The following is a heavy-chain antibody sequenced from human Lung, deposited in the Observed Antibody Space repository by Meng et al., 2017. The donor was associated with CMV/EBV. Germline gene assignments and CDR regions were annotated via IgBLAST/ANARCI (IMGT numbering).Heavy chain of an antibody. CDR3: ARTALVTAKSDS. CDR1: GDYNSSGAYY. D-gene: IGHD2-21*02. Sequence: CTVSGDYNSSGAYYWGWIRQHPVKGLEWIGYIFYSGSTYHNPSLDSRVTMSVDTSKNQFSLRLSSVTAADTAIYDCARTALVTAKSDSWGQGTLVTVSS. J-gene: IGHJ4*02. V-gene: IGHV4-31*03. CDR2: IFYSGST.